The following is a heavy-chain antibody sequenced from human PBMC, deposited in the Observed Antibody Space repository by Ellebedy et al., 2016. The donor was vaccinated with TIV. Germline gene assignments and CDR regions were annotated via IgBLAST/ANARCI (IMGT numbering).Heavy chain of an antibody. CDR2: IIPIFGTA. J-gene: IGHJ4*02. V-gene: IGHV1-69*13. CDR3: ARVGVAGLRGGY. Sequence: AASVKVSCKASGGTFSSYAISWVRQAPGQGLEWMGGIIPIFGTANYAQKFQGRVTITADESTSTAYMELSSLRSEDTAVYYCARVGVAGLRGGYWGQGTLVTVSS. D-gene: IGHD6-19*01. CDR1: GGTFSSYA.